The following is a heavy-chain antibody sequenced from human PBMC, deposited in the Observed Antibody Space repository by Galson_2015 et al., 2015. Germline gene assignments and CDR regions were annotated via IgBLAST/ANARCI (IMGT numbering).Heavy chain of an antibody. CDR2: IWYDGTNK. D-gene: IGHD2-2*01. CDR3: ARCQTGSSTSCYGGGFDY. J-gene: IGHJ4*02. CDR1: GFTFNNYG. V-gene: IGHV3-33*01. Sequence: SLRLSCAASGFTFNNYGMHWVRQAPGKGPEWVTAIWYDGTNKFYADSVKGRFTISRDDSKDTLYLQMNSLRAEDTAVYYCARCQTGSSTSCYGGGFDYWGQGTLVSVSS.